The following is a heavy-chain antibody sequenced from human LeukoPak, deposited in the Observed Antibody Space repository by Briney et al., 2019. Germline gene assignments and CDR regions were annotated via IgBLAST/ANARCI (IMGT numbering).Heavy chain of an antibody. CDR3: ARAHLFTRGPLDY. J-gene: IGHJ4*02. CDR2: IKQDGSEK. CDR1: GFTFSSYW. Sequence: GGSLRLSCAASGFTFSSYWMSWVRQAPGKGLEWVANIKQDGSEKYYEDSVKGRFTISRDNAKNSLYLQMNSLRAEDTAVYYCARAHLFTRGPLDYWGQGTLVTVSS. V-gene: IGHV3-7*01.